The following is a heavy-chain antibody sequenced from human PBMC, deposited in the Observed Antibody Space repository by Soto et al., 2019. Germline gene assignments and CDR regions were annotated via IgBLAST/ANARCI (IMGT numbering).Heavy chain of an antibody. Sequence: QVQLVQSGAEVKKPGSSVTVSCKASGGTFSSYTISWVRQAPGQGLEWMGGIIPIFGTANYAQMFQGGVTITADESTRPGCMELSCLRSEATAVYYCGRGINRCLTLWYFDLWGRGTLVTVSS. D-gene: IGHD7-27*01. CDR2: IIPIFGTA. CDR1: GGTFSSYT. CDR3: GRGINRCLTLWYFDL. J-gene: IGHJ2*01. V-gene: IGHV1-69*12.